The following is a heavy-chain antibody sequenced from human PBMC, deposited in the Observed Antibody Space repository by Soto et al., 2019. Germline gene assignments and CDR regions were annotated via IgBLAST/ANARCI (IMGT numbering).Heavy chain of an antibody. J-gene: IGHJ5*01. Sequence: PSETLSLTCSVSGVSITYDFWTWVRQPPGMRLEWIGYIHSGGVTNYNPSLKSRLTMSLDTSKNQVSLRLRGVTAADTAVYYCARDRHSVTVAGPWSESWGQGTLVTVSS. CDR3: ARDRHSVTVAGPWSES. CDR2: IHSGGVT. CDR1: GVSITYDF. V-gene: IGHV4-59*12. D-gene: IGHD6-19*01.